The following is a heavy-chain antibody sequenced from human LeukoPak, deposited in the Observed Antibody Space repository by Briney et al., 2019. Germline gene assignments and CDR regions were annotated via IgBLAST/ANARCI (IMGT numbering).Heavy chain of an antibody. CDR3: ARMTTVVTPGYFQH. V-gene: IGHV3-53*01. Sequence: PSETLSLTCAVYGGSFTGYYWNWIRQPPGKGLEWVAVIYSGGSTYYADSVRGRFTISRDNSKNTLYLQMNSLRAEDTAVYYCARMTTVVTPGYFQHWGQGTLVTVSS. D-gene: IGHD4-23*01. J-gene: IGHJ1*01. CDR2: IYSGGST. CDR1: GGSFTGYY.